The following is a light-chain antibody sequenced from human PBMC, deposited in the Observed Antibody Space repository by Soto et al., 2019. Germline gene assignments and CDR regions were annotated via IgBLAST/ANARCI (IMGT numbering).Light chain of an antibody. CDR1: QSVSTRY. V-gene: IGKV3-20*01. CDR2: GAS. Sequence: ESMLTQSPGTLSLSPGERATLSCRASQSVSTRYLAWYQQKPGQAPRLLIYGASIRATGLPDRFSGSGSGTDFTLTISRLEPEDFAVYYCYQFESTPPAFTFGQGTKLEI. J-gene: IGKJ2*01. CDR3: YQFESTPPAFT.